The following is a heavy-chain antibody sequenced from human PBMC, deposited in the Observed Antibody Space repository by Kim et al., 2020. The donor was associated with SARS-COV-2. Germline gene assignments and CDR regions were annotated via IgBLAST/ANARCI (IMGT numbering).Heavy chain of an antibody. J-gene: IGHJ4*02. Sequence: SGSGGRTYYADSVTGRFTSSRDNSKNTLYLQMNSLRAEDTAVYYCAEKTYWGQGTLVTVSS. CDR3: AEKTY. CDR2: SGSGGRT. V-gene: IGHV3-23*01.